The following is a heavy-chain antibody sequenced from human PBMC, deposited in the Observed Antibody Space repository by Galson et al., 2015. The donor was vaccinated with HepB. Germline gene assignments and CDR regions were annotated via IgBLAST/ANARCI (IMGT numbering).Heavy chain of an antibody. CDR3: ARGSGYYIY. CDR2: IKPDGSER. CDR1: GFTFRNYW. Sequence: SLRLSCAASGFTFRNYWMRWVRQAPGKGLEWVANIKPDGSERSLVDSLKGRFTISRDNARNSLYLQMNSVRAEDTAVYYCARGSGYYIYWGQGILVTVSS. J-gene: IGHJ4*02. V-gene: IGHV3-7*03. D-gene: IGHD3-3*01.